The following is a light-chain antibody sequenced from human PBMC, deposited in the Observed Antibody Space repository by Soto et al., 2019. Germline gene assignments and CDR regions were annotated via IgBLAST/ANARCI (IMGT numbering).Light chain of an antibody. Sequence: DIQMTQSPSSVSASVGDRVTITCRASQGVSTWLAWYQQKPGKAPNLLIYTASSLQSGVPSRFSGSESGTAFTLTISSLQPEDFATYYCQQTTTFPLTFGGGTKVEI. J-gene: IGKJ4*01. V-gene: IGKV1D-12*01. CDR3: QQTTTFPLT. CDR1: QGVSTW. CDR2: TAS.